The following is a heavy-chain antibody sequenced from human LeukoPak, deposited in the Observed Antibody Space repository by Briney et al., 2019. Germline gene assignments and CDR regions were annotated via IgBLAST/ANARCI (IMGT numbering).Heavy chain of an antibody. CDR3: ARVGGAYYGSGSYYSGY. D-gene: IGHD3-10*01. CDR1: GFTFSSYW. J-gene: IGHJ4*02. Sequence: GGSLRLSCAASGFTFSSYWMSWVRQAPGKGLEWVANIKQDGSEKYYVDSVKGRFTISRDNAKNSLYLQMNSLRAEDTAVYYCARVGGAYYGSGSYYSGYWGQGTLVTVSS. CDR2: IKQDGSEK. V-gene: IGHV3-7*01.